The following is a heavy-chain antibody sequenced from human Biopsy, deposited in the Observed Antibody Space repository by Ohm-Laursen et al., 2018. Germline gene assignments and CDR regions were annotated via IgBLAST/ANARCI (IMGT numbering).Heavy chain of an antibody. CDR3: ARRPYGGTRYWYFDL. CDR2: IYYSGTT. Sequence: SETLSLTCTVSGGSISSYYWSWIRQSPGKGLEWIGYIYYSGTTYYNPSLKSLVTISVDTSKNQFSLKLNSVTAADTAVYYCARRPYGGTRYWYFDLWGRGTLVTVSS. J-gene: IGHJ2*01. D-gene: IGHD4-23*01. V-gene: IGHV4-59*06. CDR1: GGSISSYY.